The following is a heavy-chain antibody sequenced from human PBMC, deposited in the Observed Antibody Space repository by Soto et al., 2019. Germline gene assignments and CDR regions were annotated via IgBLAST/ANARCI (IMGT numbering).Heavy chain of an antibody. CDR2: INHSGRT. Sequence: PSETLSLTCAVYGGSFSGYYWSWIRQPPGKGLEWIGEINHSGRTNENPSLKSRVTISVDTSKNQFSLKLRSVTAADTAVYYCARGGISKIVVVITDSAFDIWGQGTMVTVSS. CDR3: ARGGISKIVVVITDSAFDI. D-gene: IGHD3-22*01. V-gene: IGHV4-34*01. J-gene: IGHJ3*02. CDR1: GGSFSGYY.